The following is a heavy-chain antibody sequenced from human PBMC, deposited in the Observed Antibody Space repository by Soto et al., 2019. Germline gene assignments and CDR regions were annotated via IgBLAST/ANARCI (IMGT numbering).Heavy chain of an antibody. D-gene: IGHD6-19*01. V-gene: IGHV1-24*01. CDR3: ARAAAVADTHSFDY. Sequence: ASVKVSCKVSGYTLTELSMHWVRQAPGKGLEWMGGFDPEDGETIYAQKFQGRVTMTEDTSTDTAYMELSSLRSEDTAVYYCARAAAVADTHSFDYWGQGTLVTVSS. CDR1: GYTLTELS. J-gene: IGHJ4*02. CDR2: FDPEDGET.